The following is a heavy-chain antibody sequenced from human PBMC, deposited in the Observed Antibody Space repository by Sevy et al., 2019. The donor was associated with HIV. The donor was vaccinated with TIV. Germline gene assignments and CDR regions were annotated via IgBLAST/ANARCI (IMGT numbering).Heavy chain of an antibody. Sequence: GGSLRLSCAASGFTFSSYWMNWIRQAPGKGLEWVANIKQNGIEKNYVDSVKGRFTISRDNAKKSLYLEMNTLRAEDTAVYYSATSGGETWGQGTLVTVSS. V-gene: IGHV3-7*01. D-gene: IGHD3-16*01. CDR1: GFTFSSYW. J-gene: IGHJ5*02. CDR2: IKQNGIEK. CDR3: ATSGGET.